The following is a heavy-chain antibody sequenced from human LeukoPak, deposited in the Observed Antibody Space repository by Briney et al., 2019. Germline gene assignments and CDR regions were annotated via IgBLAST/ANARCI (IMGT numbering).Heavy chain of an antibody. J-gene: IGHJ4*02. CDR1: GGSISSSGYF. V-gene: IGHV4-39*01. CDR3: ARQSYSYDSRGYYYCFDF. CDR2: IFYSGST. Sequence: PSETLSLICTVSGGSISSSGYFWGWIRQPPGKGLEGIGNIFYSGSTYYNPSLKSRVTISVDTSKNQFSLKMRSVTAADTAVYFCARQSYSYDSRGYYYCFDFWGQGTLVTVSS. D-gene: IGHD3-22*01.